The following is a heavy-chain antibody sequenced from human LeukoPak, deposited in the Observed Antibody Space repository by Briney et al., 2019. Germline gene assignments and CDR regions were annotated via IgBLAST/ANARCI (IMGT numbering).Heavy chain of an antibody. Sequence: GSLRLSCAASGFTFSSYAMSWVRQPPGKGLEWIGYIYYSGSTNYNPSLKSRVTISVDTSKNQFSLKLSSVTAADTAVYYCASHSSGWYFGYWGQGTLVTVSS. CDR2: IYYSGST. V-gene: IGHV4-59*08. J-gene: IGHJ4*02. CDR1: GFTFSSYA. CDR3: ASHSSGWYFGY. D-gene: IGHD6-19*01.